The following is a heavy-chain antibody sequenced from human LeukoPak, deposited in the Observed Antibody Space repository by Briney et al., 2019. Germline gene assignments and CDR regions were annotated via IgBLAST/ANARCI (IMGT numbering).Heavy chain of an antibody. D-gene: IGHD2-15*01. CDR3: ARVRVYCSGGSCSNWFDP. V-gene: IGHV3-33*01. J-gene: IGHJ5*02. Sequence: GGSLRLSCAASGFTFSSYGMHWVRQAPGKGLEGVAVIWYAGSNKYYADSVKGRFTISRDNSKNTLYLQMNSLRAEDTAVYYCARVRVYCSGGSCSNWFDPWGQGTLVTVSS. CDR2: IWYAGSNK. CDR1: GFTFSSYG.